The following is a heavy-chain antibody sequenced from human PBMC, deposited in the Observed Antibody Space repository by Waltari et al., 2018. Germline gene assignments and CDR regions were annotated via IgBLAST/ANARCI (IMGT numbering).Heavy chain of an antibody. CDR3: ARDQYGDWGYGMDV. D-gene: IGHD4-17*01. J-gene: IGHJ6*02. V-gene: IGHV1-2*02. CDR1: EYTFTDYY. Sequence: QVQLVQAVADVKQPGASVKVSCKASEYTFTDYYLHWMRQPHGPGLDWMGWINANSGGTNYAQKFQGRVTMTRDTSISTAYMELSRLRSDDTAVYYCARDQYGDWGYGMDVWGQGTTVTVSS. CDR2: INANSGGT.